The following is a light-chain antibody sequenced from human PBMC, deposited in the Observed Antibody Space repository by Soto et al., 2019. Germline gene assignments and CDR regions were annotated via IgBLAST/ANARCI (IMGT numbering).Light chain of an antibody. Sequence: EIMMTQFPATLSVSPGERATISCRASQSVRNNLAWYQQKPGQAPRLLIYYASTRATGIPARFSGSGSGTEFTLTISSLQSKDFALYYCQQYNNWPPITFGQGTRMEI. CDR3: QQYNNWPPIT. J-gene: IGKJ5*01. CDR2: YAS. V-gene: IGKV3-15*01. CDR1: QSVRNN.